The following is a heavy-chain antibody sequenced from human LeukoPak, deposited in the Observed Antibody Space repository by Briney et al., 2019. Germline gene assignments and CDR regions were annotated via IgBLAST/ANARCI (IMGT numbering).Heavy chain of an antibody. CDR3: ARGETWIQLWSDY. CDR2: ISSSGSTI. V-gene: IGHV3-11*01. J-gene: IGHJ4*02. D-gene: IGHD5-18*01. CDR1: GFTVSSNY. Sequence: PGGSLRLSCAASGFTVSSNYMSWIRQAPGKGLEWVSYISSSGSTIYYADSVKGRFTISRDNAKNSLYLQMNSLRAEDTAVYYCARGETWIQLWSDYWGQGTLVTVSS.